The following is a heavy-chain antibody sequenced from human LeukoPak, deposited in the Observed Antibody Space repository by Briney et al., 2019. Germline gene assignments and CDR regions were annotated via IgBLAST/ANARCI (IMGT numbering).Heavy chain of an antibody. D-gene: IGHD6-6*01. CDR2: ISWDGGST. CDR1: GFTFDDYT. V-gene: IGHV3-43*01. Sequence: PGGSLRLSCAASGFTFDDYTMHWVRQAPGKGLEWVSLISWDGGSTFYADSVKGRFTISRDNSKNSLYLQMNSLRTEDAALYYCAKGSSSSHYYYMDVWGKGATVTVSS. J-gene: IGHJ6*03. CDR3: AKGSSSSHYYYMDV.